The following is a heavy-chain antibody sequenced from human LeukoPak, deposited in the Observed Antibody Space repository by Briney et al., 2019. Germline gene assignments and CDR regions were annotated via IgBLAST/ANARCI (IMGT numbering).Heavy chain of an antibody. J-gene: IGHJ4*02. V-gene: IGHV3-53*05. CDR3: AKDQDYGDYAWYLDY. Sequence: PGGSLRLSCAASGFTVSSNYMSWVRQAPGKGLEWVSVIYSGGSTYYADSVKGRFTISRDNFKNTLYLQMNSLRAEDTAVYYCAKDQDYGDYAWYLDYWGQGTLVTVSS. CDR2: IYSGGST. D-gene: IGHD4-17*01. CDR1: GFTVSSNY.